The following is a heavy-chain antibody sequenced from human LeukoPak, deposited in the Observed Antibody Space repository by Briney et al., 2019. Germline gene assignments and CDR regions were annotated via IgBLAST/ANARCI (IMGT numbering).Heavy chain of an antibody. D-gene: IGHD4-17*01. J-gene: IGHJ5*02. CDR1: GFSFSTYG. CDR3: ANGLATVTTPAEVS. CDR2: IRYDGTNK. Sequence: GGSLRLSCAAPGFSFSTYGMHWVRQAPGKGLEWVAFIRYDGTNKFYVDSVKGRFTISRDNSKNTLYLHLNSLRAEDTAMYYCANGLATVTTPAEVSWGQGTLVTVSS. V-gene: IGHV3-30*02.